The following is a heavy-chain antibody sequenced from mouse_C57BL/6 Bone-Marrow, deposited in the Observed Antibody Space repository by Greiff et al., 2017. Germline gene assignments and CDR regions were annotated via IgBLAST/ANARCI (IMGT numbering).Heavy chain of an antibody. CDR3: RRFPYYGYGGEFAY. D-gene: IGHD2-9*01. Sequence: EVKLQQSGPELVKPGASVKISCKASGYSFTDYNMNWVKQSNGKSLAWIGVINPNYGTTSYNQKFKGKATLTVDQSSSTAYMQLNSLASEDSAVYYCRRFPYYGYGGEFAYGGQVTLVTVSA. J-gene: IGHJ3*01. CDR1: GYSFTDYN. CDR2: INPNYGTT. V-gene: IGHV1-39*01.